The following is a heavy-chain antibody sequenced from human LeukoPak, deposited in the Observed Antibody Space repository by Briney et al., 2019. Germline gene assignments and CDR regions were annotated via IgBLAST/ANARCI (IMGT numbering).Heavy chain of an antibody. CDR3: ARDGTGQQLNYYYYYGMDV. D-gene: IGHD6-13*01. CDR2: IYSGGST. CDR1: GFTVSSNY. J-gene: IGHJ6*02. Sequence: GGSLRLSCAASGFTVSSNYMSWVRQAPGKGLEWVSVIYSGGSTYYADSVKGRFTISRDNSKNTLYLQMNSLRAEDTAVYYCARDGTGQQLNYYYYYGMDVWGQGTTVTVSS. V-gene: IGHV3-66*01.